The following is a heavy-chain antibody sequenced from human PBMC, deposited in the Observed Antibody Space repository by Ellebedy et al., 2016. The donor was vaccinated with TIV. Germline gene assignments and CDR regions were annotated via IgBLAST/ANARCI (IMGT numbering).Heavy chain of an antibody. Sequence: ASVKVSCKASGYTFSDFGIHWVRQAPGQRPEWMGWIHAGTGTPRYPQDFQDRVTFTRDTSASTAYMEMRSLRSEDTAVYYCARSRREGEWPTFDYWGQGSLVTVSS. V-gene: IGHV1-3*03. CDR3: ARSRREGEWPTFDY. CDR1: GYTFSDFG. D-gene: IGHD1-1*01. CDR2: IHAGTGTP. J-gene: IGHJ4*02.